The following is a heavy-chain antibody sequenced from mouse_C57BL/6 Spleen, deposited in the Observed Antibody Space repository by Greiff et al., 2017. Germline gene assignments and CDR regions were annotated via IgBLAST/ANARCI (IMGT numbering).Heavy chain of an antibody. D-gene: IGHD2-13*01. CDR1: GYTFTSYW. J-gene: IGHJ2*01. Sequence: VQLQQPGAELVKPGASVKLSCKASGYTFTSYWMHWVKQRPGQGLEWIGMIHPNSGSTNYNEKFKSKATLTVDKSSSTAYMQLSSLTSEDSAVYYCARGVQGLTGFDYWGQGTTLTVSS. CDR3: ARGVQGLTGFDY. CDR2: IHPNSGST. V-gene: IGHV1-64*01.